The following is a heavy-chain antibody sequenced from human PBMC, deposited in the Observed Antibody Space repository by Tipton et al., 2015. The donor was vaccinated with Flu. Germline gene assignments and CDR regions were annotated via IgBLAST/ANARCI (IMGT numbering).Heavy chain of an antibody. CDR3: ARDSGYTSDWS. CDR2: VHQTGST. D-gene: IGHD6-19*01. CDR1: GDSIGSRYY. V-gene: IGHV4-38-2*02. Sequence: TLSLTCSVFGDSIGSRYYWAWIRQPPGKGLEWIGNVHQTGSTYYNPSLTSRVIIAVDRPRNQFSLRLTSVTAADTAVYYCARDSGYTSDWSWGQGTLVTVSS. J-gene: IGHJ5*02.